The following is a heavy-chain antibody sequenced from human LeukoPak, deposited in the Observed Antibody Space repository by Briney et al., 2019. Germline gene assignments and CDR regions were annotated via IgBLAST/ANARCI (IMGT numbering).Heavy chain of an antibody. J-gene: IGHJ4*02. CDR2: IYHSGST. D-gene: IGHD5-24*01. CDR3: ARENGYKYDY. Sequence: SETLSLTCTVSGGSISSYYWSWIRQPPGKGLEWIGSIYHSGSTNYNPSLKSRVTISVDTSKNQFSLKLRSVTAADTAVYYCARENGYKYDYWGQGTLVTVSS. CDR1: GGSISSYY. V-gene: IGHV4-59*01.